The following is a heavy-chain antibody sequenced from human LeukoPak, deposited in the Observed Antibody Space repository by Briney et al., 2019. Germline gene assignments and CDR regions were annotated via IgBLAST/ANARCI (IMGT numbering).Heavy chain of an antibody. CDR2: IYYSGST. Sequence: SETLYLTCTVSGGSISSYYWSWMRQPPGKGLEWIGNIYYSGSTNYNPSLKSRVTISVDTSKNQFSLKLSSVTAADTAVYYCARHTYYYGMDVWGQGTTVTVSS. CDR1: GGSISSYY. CDR3: ARHTYYYGMDV. V-gene: IGHV4-59*08. J-gene: IGHJ6*02.